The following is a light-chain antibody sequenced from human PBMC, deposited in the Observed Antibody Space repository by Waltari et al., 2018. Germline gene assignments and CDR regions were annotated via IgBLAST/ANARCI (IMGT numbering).Light chain of an antibody. V-gene: IGKV1-39*01. Sequence: DIQVTQSPSSLSASVGDRVTLTCRTSQSASRYLNWYQQRPGQAPTLLIYAASTLHRGVPSRFSGRGSGTDYTLTITGLQPEEFATYFCQQSYNTPRTFGLGTKLQIK. CDR1: QSASRY. CDR2: AAS. CDR3: QQSYNTPRT. J-gene: IGKJ2*01.